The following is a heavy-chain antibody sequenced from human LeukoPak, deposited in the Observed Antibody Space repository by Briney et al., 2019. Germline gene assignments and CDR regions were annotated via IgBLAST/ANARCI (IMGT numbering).Heavy chain of an antibody. D-gene: IGHD4-11*01. Sequence: SVKVSCKASGGTFSSYAIRWVRQAPGQGLEWMGGIIPIFGTANYAQKFQGRVTITTDESTSTAYMELSSLRSEDTAVYYCAGEAMTTVTPDYWGQGTLVTVSS. CDR2: IIPIFGTA. J-gene: IGHJ4*02. CDR1: GGTFSSYA. V-gene: IGHV1-69*05. CDR3: AGEAMTTVTPDY.